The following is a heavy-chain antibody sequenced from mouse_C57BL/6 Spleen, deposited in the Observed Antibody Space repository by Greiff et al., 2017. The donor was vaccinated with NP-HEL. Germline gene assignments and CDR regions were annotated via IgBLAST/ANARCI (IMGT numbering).Heavy chain of an antibody. V-gene: IGHV2-3*01. CDR3: ATTGKDYAMDY. CDR2: IWGDGST. J-gene: IGHJ4*01. CDR1: GFSLTSYG. D-gene: IGHD4-1*01. Sequence: VQRVESGPGLVAPSQSLSITCTVSGFSLTSYGVSWVRQPPGKGLEWRGVIWGDGSTNYHSALISRLSISKDNSKSQVFLKLNSLQTDDTATYYCATTGKDYAMDYWGQGTSVTVSS.